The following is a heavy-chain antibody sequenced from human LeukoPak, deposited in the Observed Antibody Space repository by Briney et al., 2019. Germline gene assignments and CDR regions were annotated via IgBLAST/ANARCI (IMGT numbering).Heavy chain of an antibody. CDR2: IKSKTDGGTT. J-gene: IGHJ4*02. CDR1: RFTVSNAW. CDR3: TTEDYDYVWGSYRLFDY. Sequence: PGGSLRLSCAASRFTVSNAWISWVRQAPGKGLEWVGRIKSKTDGGTTDYAAPVKGRFTISRDDSKNTLYLQMNSLKTEDTAVYYCTTEDYDYVWGSYRLFDYWGQGTLVTVSS. V-gene: IGHV3-15*01. D-gene: IGHD3-16*02.